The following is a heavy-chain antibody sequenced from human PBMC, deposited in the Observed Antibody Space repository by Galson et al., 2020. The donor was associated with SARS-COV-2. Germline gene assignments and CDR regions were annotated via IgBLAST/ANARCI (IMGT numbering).Heavy chain of an antibody. J-gene: IGHJ4*02. Sequence: GESLKISCAVSGFTVSSNYVSWARQAPGKGRGGVSVRLGGGRTDYADSVKGRFTISVDNSKNSIYLQMNNLRVDDTAIYYCARDDGWGQGTLVTVSS. CDR1: GFTVSSNY. CDR2: RLGGGRT. V-gene: IGHV3-66*01. CDR3: ARDDG.